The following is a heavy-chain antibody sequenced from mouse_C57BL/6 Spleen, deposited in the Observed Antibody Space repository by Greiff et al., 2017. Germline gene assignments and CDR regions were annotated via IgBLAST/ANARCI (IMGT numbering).Heavy chain of an antibody. J-gene: IGHJ2*01. CDR2: IYPSDSET. Sequence: AQLQQPGAELVRPGSSVKLSCKASGYTFTSYWMDWVKQRPGQGLEWIGNIYPSDSETHYNQKFKDKATLTVNKSSSTAYMQLSSLTSEDSAVYYCARSHYYGSTHYFDYWGQGTTLTVSS. CDR1: GYTFTSYW. V-gene: IGHV1-61*01. D-gene: IGHD1-1*01. CDR3: ARSHYYGSTHYFDY.